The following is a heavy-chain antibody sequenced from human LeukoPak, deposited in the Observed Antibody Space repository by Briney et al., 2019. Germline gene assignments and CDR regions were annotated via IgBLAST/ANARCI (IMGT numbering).Heavy chain of an antibody. D-gene: IGHD2-2*01. J-gene: IGHJ4*02. CDR2: INHSGSA. V-gene: IGHV4-34*01. CDR1: GESFSGYY. Sequence: PSETLSLTCAVYGESFSGYYWSWIRQPPGKGLEWIGEINHSGSASYNPSLKSRVTILVDTSKNQFSLKLSSVTAADTAVYYCARRSSTLDYWGQGTLVTVSS. CDR3: ARRSSTLDY.